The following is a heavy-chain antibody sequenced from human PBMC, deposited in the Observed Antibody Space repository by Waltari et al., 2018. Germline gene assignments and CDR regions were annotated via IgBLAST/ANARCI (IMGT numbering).Heavy chain of an antibody. V-gene: IGHV4-59*01. CDR3: ARGSQLLDRYYYYYGMDV. CDR2: IYYSGST. D-gene: IGHD2-2*01. J-gene: IGHJ6*02. Sequence: QVQLQESGPGLVKPSETLSLTCTVSGGSISSYYWSWIRQPPGKGLEWIGYIYYSGSTNYNPSLKSRFTISVDTSKNQFSLKLSSVTAADTAVYYCARGSQLLDRYYYYYGMDVWGQGTTVTVSS. CDR1: GGSISSYY.